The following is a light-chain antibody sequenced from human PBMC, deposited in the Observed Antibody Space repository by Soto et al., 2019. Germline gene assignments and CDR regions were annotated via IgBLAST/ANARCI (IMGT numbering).Light chain of an antibody. V-gene: IGKV1-39*01. CDR2: AAS. Sequence: DIQMTQSPYSLSESVGDRVTITCRASQSISSYLNWYQQKPGKAPKLLVYAASSLQSGVPSRFSGSGSGTDFTLTISSLQPEDFATYYCQQSYSTPLTSGGGTKVEIK. CDR3: QQSYSTPLT. CDR1: QSISSY. J-gene: IGKJ4*01.